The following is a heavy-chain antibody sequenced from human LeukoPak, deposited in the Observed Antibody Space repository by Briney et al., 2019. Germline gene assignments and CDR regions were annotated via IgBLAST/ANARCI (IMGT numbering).Heavy chain of an antibody. D-gene: IGHD3-3*01. Sequence: PGGSPRLSCAASGFTFSSYVMSWVRQAPGQGLEWVSTISGSGGSTYYADSVKGRFTISRDNPKNTLSLQMNSLRAEDTAVYYCAKGSAYADFWGQGTLVTVSS. J-gene: IGHJ4*02. CDR3: AKGSAYADF. CDR2: ISGSGGST. CDR1: GFTFSSYV. V-gene: IGHV3-23*01.